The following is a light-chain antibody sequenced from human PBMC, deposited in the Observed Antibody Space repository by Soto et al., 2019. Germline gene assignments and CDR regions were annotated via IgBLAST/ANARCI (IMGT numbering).Light chain of an antibody. CDR3: QSYDSSNWV. V-gene: IGLV6-57*02. CDR1: SGSIASNN. CDR2: EDN. Sequence: NFMLTQPHSVSESPGKTVTISCTCSSGSIASNNVQWYQQRPGSAPTTVIYEDNQRPSGVPDRFSGSIDSSSNSASLTISGLKTADEADYYCQSYDSSNWVFGGGTKLTVL. J-gene: IGLJ3*02.